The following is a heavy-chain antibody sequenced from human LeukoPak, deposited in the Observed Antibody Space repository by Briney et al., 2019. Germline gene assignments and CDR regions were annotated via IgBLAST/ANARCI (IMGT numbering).Heavy chain of an antibody. V-gene: IGHV3-66*01. Sequence: PGGSLRLSCTVSGFTVSSNYMSWVRQAPGKGLEWVSVIYSGGSTYYADSVKGRFTISRDNSKNTLYLQMNSLRAEDTAVYYCARARQAVTAPFDYWGQGTLVTVSS. CDR1: GFTVSSNY. D-gene: IGHD4-17*01. J-gene: IGHJ4*02. CDR3: ARARQAVTAPFDY. CDR2: IYSGGST.